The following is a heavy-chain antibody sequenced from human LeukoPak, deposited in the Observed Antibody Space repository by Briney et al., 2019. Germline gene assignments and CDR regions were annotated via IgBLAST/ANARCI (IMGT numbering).Heavy chain of an antibody. Sequence: GGSLILSCAASGFSFSNYWMHWVRQAPGKGLVWVSRINSDGSTTDYADSVKGRFTISRDNAKNTLYLQMNSLRAEDTAVYYCADLGYCSGGSCSSTDSYWGQGTLVTVSS. V-gene: IGHV3-74*01. CDR3: ADLGYCSGGSCSSTDSY. D-gene: IGHD2-15*01. CDR1: GFSFSNYW. CDR2: INSDGSTT. J-gene: IGHJ4*02.